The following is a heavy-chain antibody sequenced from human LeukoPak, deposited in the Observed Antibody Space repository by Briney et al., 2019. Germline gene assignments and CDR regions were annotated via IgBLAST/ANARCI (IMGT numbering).Heavy chain of an antibody. J-gene: IGHJ6*04. V-gene: IGHV1-2*04. CDR2: INPNSGGT. D-gene: IGHD1-1*01. CDR3: ARDRSTTGTGWGMDV. CDR1: GYTFTGYY. Sequence: ASVKVSCKASGYTFTGYYMHCVRQAPGQGLEWMGWINPNSGGTNYAQKFQGWVTMTRDTSISTAYMELSRLRSDDTAVYYCARDRSTTGTGWGMDVWGKGTTVTVSS.